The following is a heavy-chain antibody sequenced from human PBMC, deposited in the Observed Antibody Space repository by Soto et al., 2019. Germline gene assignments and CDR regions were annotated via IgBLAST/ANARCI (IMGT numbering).Heavy chain of an antibody. Sequence: EVQLVESGGGLVQPGGSLKLSCAASGFTFSASAMHWVRQASGKGLEWIGRVRSKGNNYATEYAASVKGRFTISRDDSKNTAYLQMNRLKTEDTAVYFCIRFAYSKNWYFDYWGQGSLVTVSS. D-gene: IGHD6-13*01. CDR1: GFTFSASA. V-gene: IGHV3-73*02. CDR2: VRSKGNNYAT. J-gene: IGHJ4*02. CDR3: IRFAYSKNWYFDY.